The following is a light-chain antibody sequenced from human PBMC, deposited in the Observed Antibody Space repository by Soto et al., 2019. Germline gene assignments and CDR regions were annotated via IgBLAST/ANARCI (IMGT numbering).Light chain of an antibody. CDR2: GAS. CDR3: QQSNNGYA. J-gene: IGKJ2*01. CDR1: QSVRCN. V-gene: IGKV3-15*01. Sequence: EIVMTQSPTTLSVSPGQRVTLSCWASQSVRCNLAWYQHKPGQAPRLLIYGASTRAAGIPARFSGSGSGTVFSLTISSLQSEDFPIYYCQQSNNGYAFGQGPKLEI.